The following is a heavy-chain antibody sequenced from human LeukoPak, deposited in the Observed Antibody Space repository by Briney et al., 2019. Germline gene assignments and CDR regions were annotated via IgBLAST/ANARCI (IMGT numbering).Heavy chain of an antibody. J-gene: IGHJ4*02. V-gene: IGHV1-8*01. CDR1: GYTFTSYD. CDR2: MNPNCGNT. Sequence: ASVKVSCKASGYTFTSYDINWVRQATGQGLEWMGWMNPNCGNTGYAQKFQGRVTMTRNTSISTAYMELSSLRSEDTAVYYCARVGSGTPEDYFDYWGQGTLVTVSS. D-gene: IGHD1-26*01. CDR3: ARVGSGTPEDYFDY.